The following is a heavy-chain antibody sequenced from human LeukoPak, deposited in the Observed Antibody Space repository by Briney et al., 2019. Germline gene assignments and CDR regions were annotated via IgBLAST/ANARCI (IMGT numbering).Heavy chain of an antibody. Sequence: GGSLRLSCAASGFTFSSYGMHWVRQPPGKGLEWVAVISYDESNKYYADSVKGRFTISRDNSKNTLYLQTNSLRAEDTAVYYCAKEAVNYYDSSGYFDDAFDIWGQGTMVTVSS. D-gene: IGHD3-22*01. CDR3: AKEAVNYYDSSGYFDDAFDI. V-gene: IGHV3-30*18. CDR2: ISYDESNK. J-gene: IGHJ3*02. CDR1: GFTFSSYG.